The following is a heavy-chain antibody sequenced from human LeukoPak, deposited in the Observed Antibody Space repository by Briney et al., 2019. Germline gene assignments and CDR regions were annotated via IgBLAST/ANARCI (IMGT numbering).Heavy chain of an antibody. Sequence: SETLSLTCAAYGGSFSGYYWSWIRQPPGKGLEWIGEINHSGSTNYNPSLKSRVTISVDTSKNQFSLKLSSVTAADTAVYYCVRDGREDDYWGQGTLVTVSS. V-gene: IGHV4-34*01. CDR2: INHSGST. D-gene: IGHD3/OR15-3a*01. CDR3: VRDGREDDY. CDR1: GGSFSGYY. J-gene: IGHJ4*02.